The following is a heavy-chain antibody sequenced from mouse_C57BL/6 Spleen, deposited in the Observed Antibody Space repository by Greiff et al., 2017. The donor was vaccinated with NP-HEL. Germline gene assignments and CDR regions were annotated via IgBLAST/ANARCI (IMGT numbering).Heavy chain of an antibody. Sequence: QVTLKVSGPGILQSSQTLSLTCSFSGFSLSTSGMGVSWIRQPSGKGLEWLAHIYWDDAKRYNPTLKSRLTNSKDTSRNQVFLKITSVDTADTATCYCARTGDDGSSPPWFAYWGQGTLVTVSA. CDR2: IYWDDAK. J-gene: IGHJ3*01. CDR3: ARTGDDGSSPPWFAY. CDR1: GFSLSTSGMG. V-gene: IGHV8-12*01. D-gene: IGHD1-1*01.